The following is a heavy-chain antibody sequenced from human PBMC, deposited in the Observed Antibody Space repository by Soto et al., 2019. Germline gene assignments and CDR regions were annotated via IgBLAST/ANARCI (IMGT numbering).Heavy chain of an antibody. D-gene: IGHD3-22*01. CDR3: ARGYDSSGYYSGDAFDI. CDR1: GFTFSSYE. CDR2: ISSRGSTI. Sequence: GGSLRLSCAASGFTFSSYEMNWVRQAPGKGLEWVSYISSRGSTIYYADSVKGRFTISRDNAKNSLYLQMNSLRAEDTAVYYCARGYDSSGYYSGDAFDIWGQGTMVTVSS. V-gene: IGHV3-48*03. J-gene: IGHJ3*02.